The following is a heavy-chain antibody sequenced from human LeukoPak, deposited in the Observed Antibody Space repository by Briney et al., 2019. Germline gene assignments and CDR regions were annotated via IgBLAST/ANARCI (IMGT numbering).Heavy chain of an antibody. V-gene: IGHV1-24*01. Sequence: ASVKLSCKVSGYTLTELSMHWVRQAPGKGLEWMGGFDPEDGETIYAQKFQGRVTMTKDTSTDTAYMELTSLRSEDTPVYYCASLGYSSSWYAFDYWGQGTLVTVSS. J-gene: IGHJ4*02. D-gene: IGHD6-13*01. CDR3: ASLGYSSSWYAFDY. CDR1: GYTLTELS. CDR2: FDPEDGET.